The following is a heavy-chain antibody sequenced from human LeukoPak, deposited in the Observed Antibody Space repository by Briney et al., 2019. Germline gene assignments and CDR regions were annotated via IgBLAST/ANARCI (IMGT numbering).Heavy chain of an antibody. CDR2: ISGSGGST. CDR1: GFTFSSYA. V-gene: IGHV3-23*01. Sequence: GGSLRLSCAASGFTFSSYAMSWVRQAPGKGLVWVSAISGSGGSTYYADSVKGRFTISRDNSKNTLYLQMNSLRAEDTAVYYCAKDGVRYSSGWYSFDYWGQGILVTVSS. J-gene: IGHJ4*02. D-gene: IGHD6-19*01. CDR3: AKDGVRYSSGWYSFDY.